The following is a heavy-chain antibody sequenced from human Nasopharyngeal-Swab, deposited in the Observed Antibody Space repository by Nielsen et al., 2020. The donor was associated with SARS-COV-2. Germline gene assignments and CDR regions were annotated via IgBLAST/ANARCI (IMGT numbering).Heavy chain of an antibody. V-gene: IGHV4-34*01. J-gene: IGHJ6*02. Sequence: SETLSPTCSVSGGSFNGFYWNWNRQAPGKGPEWTCEINHNERTNYNPSLKRRVTMSVDTSTHQVSLTLNALTATDTAVYYCARAGRVGDAYTGLDVWGQGTTVTVSS. CDR2: INHNERT. CDR1: GGSFNGFY. CDR3: ARAGRVGDAYTGLDV. D-gene: IGHD5-24*01.